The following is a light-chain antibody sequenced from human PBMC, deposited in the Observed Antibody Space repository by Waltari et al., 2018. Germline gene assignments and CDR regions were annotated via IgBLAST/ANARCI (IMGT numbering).Light chain of an antibody. Sequence: QSALTQPASVSGSPGQSIAVSCTGTSSDVGTYNLVSWYQHHPGKAPRFMIFAVTKRPSGVSNRFSGSKSGNTASLTISGLQAEDEADYYCSSFAGSNTWVFGTGTKVTVL. V-gene: IGLV2-23*02. CDR3: SSFAGSNTWV. CDR2: AVT. CDR1: SSDVGTYNL. J-gene: IGLJ1*01.